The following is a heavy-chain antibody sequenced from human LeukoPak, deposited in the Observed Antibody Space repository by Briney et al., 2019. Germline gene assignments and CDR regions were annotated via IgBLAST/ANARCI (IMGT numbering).Heavy chain of an antibody. D-gene: IGHD3-22*01. Sequence: PSETLSLTCAVSGDSITSGGYSWSWIRQTPGKGLEWIAYIHDSGSTYNNPSLKSRLSISIDTSKNQFSLKLNSVTAADTAVYYCARGVTMIGRLRFDPWGQGTLVTVSS. J-gene: IGHJ5*02. CDR1: GDSITSGGYS. V-gene: IGHV4-30-4*07. CDR2: IHDSGST. CDR3: ARGVTMIGRLRFDP.